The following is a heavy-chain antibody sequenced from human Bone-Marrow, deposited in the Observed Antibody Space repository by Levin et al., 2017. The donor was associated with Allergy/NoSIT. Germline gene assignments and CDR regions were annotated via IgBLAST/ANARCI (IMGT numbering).Heavy chain of an antibody. J-gene: IGHJ4*02. V-gene: IGHV4-4*02. D-gene: IGHD4-11*01. CDR3: ASGADYSNYVVFDY. Sequence: SSETLSLTCAVSGGSISSSNWWSWVRQPPGKGLEWIGEIYHSGSTNYNPSLKSRVTISVDKSKNQFSLKLSSVTAADTAVYYCASGADYSNYVVFDYWGQGTLVTVSS. CDR1: GGSISSSNW. CDR2: IYHSGST.